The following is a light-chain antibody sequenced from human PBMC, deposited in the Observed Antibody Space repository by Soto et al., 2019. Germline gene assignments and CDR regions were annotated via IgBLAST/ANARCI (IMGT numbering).Light chain of an antibody. CDR3: HQRSSWPRT. CDR2: DAS. Sequence: EIVLTQSPATLSLSPGERATLSCRASQSVSSYLAWYQQKPGQVPRLVIYDASNRATGIPGRFSGSGSGTDFTLTISSLEPEDFVVYYCHQRSSWPRTFGQGTKVEIK. CDR1: QSVSSY. J-gene: IGKJ1*01. V-gene: IGKV3-11*01.